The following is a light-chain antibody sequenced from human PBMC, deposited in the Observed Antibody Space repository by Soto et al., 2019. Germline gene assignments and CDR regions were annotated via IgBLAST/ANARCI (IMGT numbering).Light chain of an antibody. J-gene: IGLJ2*01. CDR2: YDS. Sequence: SYELTQPPSVSVAPGKTARITRGGNNIGSKSVHWYQQKPGQAPVLVIYYDSDRPSGIPERFSGSNSGNTATLTISRVEAGDEADYYCQVWDSSGDHPVVFGGGTKLTVL. CDR3: QVWDSSGDHPVV. V-gene: IGLV3-21*04. CDR1: NIGSKS.